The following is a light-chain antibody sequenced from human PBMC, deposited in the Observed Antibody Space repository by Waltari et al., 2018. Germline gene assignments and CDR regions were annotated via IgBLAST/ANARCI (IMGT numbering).Light chain of an antibody. V-gene: IGKV3-20*01. CDR1: QRVTRT. CDR3: QHYLRLPAT. Sequence: EIVLSQSPGTLSLTPGERSTLSCRASQRVTRTLAWYQQKPGQAPRLLIYGASNRATGIPDRFSGSGSGTDFSLTISRLEPEDFAVYYCQHYLRLPATFGQGTKVEIK. J-gene: IGKJ1*01. CDR2: GAS.